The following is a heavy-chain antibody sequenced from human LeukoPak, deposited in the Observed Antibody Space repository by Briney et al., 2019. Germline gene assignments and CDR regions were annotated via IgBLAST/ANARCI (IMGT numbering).Heavy chain of an antibody. J-gene: IGHJ4*02. Sequence: SETLSLTCAVYGGSFSGYYWSWIRQPPGKGLEWIGEINHSGRTNYNPSLKSRVTTSVDTSKNQFSLKLSSVTAADTAVYYCARGIAAAGHFDYWGQGTLVTVSS. CDR3: ARGIAAAGHFDY. D-gene: IGHD6-13*01. V-gene: IGHV4-34*01. CDR2: INHSGRT. CDR1: GGSFSGYY.